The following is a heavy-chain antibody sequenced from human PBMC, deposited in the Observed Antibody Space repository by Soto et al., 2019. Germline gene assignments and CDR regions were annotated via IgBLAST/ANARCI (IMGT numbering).Heavy chain of an antibody. D-gene: IGHD5-18*01. J-gene: IGHJ6*02. CDR1: GGSISSGDYY. CDR2: IYYSGST. V-gene: IGHV4-30-4*01. Sequence: SETLSLTCTVSGGSISSGDYYWSWIRQPPGKGLEWIGYIYYSGSTYYNPSLKSRVTISVDTSKNQFSLKLSSVTAADTAVYYCARADRPEYSYGLNYYGMDVWGQGTTVTVSS. CDR3: ARADRPEYSYGLNYYGMDV.